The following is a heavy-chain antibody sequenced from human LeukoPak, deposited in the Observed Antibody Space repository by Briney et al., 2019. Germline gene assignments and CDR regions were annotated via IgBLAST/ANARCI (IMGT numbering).Heavy chain of an antibody. D-gene: IGHD3-22*01. CDR3: ARDFYDSSGYYSPNFDY. CDR2: ISAYNGNT. V-gene: IGHV1-18*01. J-gene: IGHJ4*02. Sequence: WASVKVSCKASGYTFTSYGISWVRQAPGQGLEWMGWISAYNGNTNYAQKLQGRVTMTTDTSTSTAYMELRSLRSDDTAVYYCARDFYDSSGYYSPNFDYWGQGTLVTVSS. CDR1: GYTFTSYG.